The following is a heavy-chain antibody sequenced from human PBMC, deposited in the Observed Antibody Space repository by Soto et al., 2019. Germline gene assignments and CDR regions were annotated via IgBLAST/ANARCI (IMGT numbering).Heavy chain of an antibody. Sequence: ASVKVSCKASGYTFTSYYMHWVRQAPGQGLEWMGIINPSGGSTSYAQKFQGRVTMTRDTSTSTVYMELSSLRSEDTAVYYCARAAALGRFLEWLVPYGMDVWGKGTTVTVDS. CDR3: ARAAALGRFLEWLVPYGMDV. CDR2: INPSGGST. CDR1: GYTFTSYY. J-gene: IGHJ6*04. D-gene: IGHD3-3*01. V-gene: IGHV1-46*01.